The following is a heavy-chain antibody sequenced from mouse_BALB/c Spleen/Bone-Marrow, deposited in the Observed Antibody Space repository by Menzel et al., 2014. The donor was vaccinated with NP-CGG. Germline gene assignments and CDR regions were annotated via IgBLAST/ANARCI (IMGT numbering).Heavy chain of an antibody. CDR1: GYTFTSYW. CDR3: ARWGNSYAMDY. J-gene: IGHJ4*01. Sequence: QVQLQQSGAELARPRSSVKLSCKASGYTFTSYWMQWVKQRPGQGLEWIGAIYPGDGDTRYTQKFKGKATLTADKSSSTAYMQLSSLASGDSAVYYCARWGNSYAMDYWGQGTSATVSS. V-gene: IGHV1-87*01. CDR2: IYPGDGDT. D-gene: IGHD2-1*01.